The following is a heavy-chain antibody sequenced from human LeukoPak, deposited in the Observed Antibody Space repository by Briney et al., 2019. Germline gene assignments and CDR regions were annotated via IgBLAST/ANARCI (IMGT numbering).Heavy chain of an antibody. CDR1: GGSINNGDNY. CDR2: IYYRGTA. Sequence: PSQTLSLTCTVSGGSINNGDNYWSRIRQPPGKGLEWIGFIYYRGTAYYDASLKSRVSISIDTSKNQFSLTLSSVTAADTAVYYCARIQGNGYYGWDYFDFWGQGTLVTVSS. D-gene: IGHD6-25*01. V-gene: IGHV4-30-4*01. CDR3: ARIQGNGYYGWDYFDF. J-gene: IGHJ4*02.